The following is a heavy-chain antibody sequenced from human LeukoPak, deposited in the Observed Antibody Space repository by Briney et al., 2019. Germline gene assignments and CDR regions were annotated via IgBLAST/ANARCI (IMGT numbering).Heavy chain of an antibody. CDR3: AKDQSPSPHWAYNFQH. D-gene: IGHD5-24*01. V-gene: IGHV3-23*01. J-gene: IGHJ1*01. CDR1: GFTFSSYA. Sequence: PGGSLRLSCAASGFTFSSYAMSWVRQAPGKGLEWVSAISGSGGSTYYADSVKGRFTISRDNSKNTLYLQMNSLRAEDTAVYYCAKDQSPSPHWAYNFQHWGQGTLVTVSS. CDR2: ISGSGGST.